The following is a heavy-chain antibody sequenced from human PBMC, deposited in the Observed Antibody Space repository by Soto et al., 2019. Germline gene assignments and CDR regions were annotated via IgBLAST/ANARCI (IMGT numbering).Heavy chain of an antibody. CDR1: GFTFRNYW. CDR2: VNSDGDTT. Sequence: PGGSLRLSCGASGFTFRNYWMHWVRQAPGKGLVWVSRVNSDGDTTYYADSVKGRFTISRDNAKNTLHLQMNSLGAEDTAVYYCASNYAYAEGYYFYGIDVWGQGTTVTVSS. J-gene: IGHJ6*02. D-gene: IGHD3-16*01. V-gene: IGHV3-74*01. CDR3: ASNYAYAEGYYFYGIDV.